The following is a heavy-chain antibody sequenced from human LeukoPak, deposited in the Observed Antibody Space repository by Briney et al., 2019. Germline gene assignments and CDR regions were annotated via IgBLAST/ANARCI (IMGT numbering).Heavy chain of an antibody. J-gene: IGHJ4*02. V-gene: IGHV4-39*01. D-gene: IGHD3-9*01. CDR3: ARLDILTGYLVY. CDR2: IYYSGST. Sequence: SETLSLTCTVSGGSISSSSYYWGWIRQPPGKGLEWIGSIYYSGSTYYNPSLKSRVTISVDTSKNQFSLKLSSVTAADTAVYYCARLDILTGYLVYRGQGTLVTVSS. CDR1: GGSISSSSYY.